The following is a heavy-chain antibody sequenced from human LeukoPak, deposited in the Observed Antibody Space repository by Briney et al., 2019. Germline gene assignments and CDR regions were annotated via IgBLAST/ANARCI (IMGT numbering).Heavy chain of an antibody. Sequence: GGSVRLSCATSGFTFSSYAMSWVGQAPGKGLEWVSGIGASGGSTYYADSVKGRFTISRDNSKNTLYLQMNSLRTEDTAVYYCAKAEGYDILTGLDYWGPGTLDTVSS. V-gene: IGHV3-23*01. D-gene: IGHD3-9*01. CDR3: AKAEGYDILTGLDY. CDR1: GFTFSSYA. CDR2: IGASGGST. J-gene: IGHJ4*02.